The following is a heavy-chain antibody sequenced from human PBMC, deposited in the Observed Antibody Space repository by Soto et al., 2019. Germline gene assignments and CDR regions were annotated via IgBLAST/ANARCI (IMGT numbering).Heavy chain of an antibody. CDR3: AKDSDPTVTPAGV. D-gene: IGHD4-17*01. CDR1: GFTFSIYA. J-gene: IGHJ6*02. CDR2: ITNTAGST. Sequence: EVQLLESGGGLVPPGGSLRLSCAASGFTFSIYAMTWVRQAPGKGLEWVSSITNTAGSTYYADSVKGRFTISRDNSQSTLYLQMNSLRVEDTAVYYCAKDSDPTVTPAGVWGQGTTVTVSS. V-gene: IGHV3-23*01.